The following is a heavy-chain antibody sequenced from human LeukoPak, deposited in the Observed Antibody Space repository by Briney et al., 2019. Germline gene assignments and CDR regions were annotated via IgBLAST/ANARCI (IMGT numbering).Heavy chain of an antibody. CDR2: IWYDGNNK. CDR3: ASGLVTGVYDF. CDR1: GFTFSNYG. V-gene: IGHV3-33*01. D-gene: IGHD2-21*02. J-gene: IGHJ4*02. Sequence: PGTSLRLSCAVSGFTFSNYGMHWVLQAPGKGLEGVAIIWYDGNNKYYADSLEGRFTISRDNSKNMLYLQMNSLKVEDTAVYYCASGLVTGVYDFWGQGTLVTVSS.